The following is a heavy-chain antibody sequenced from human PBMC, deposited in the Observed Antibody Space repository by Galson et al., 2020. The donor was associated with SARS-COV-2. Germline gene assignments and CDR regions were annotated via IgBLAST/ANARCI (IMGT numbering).Heavy chain of an antibody. J-gene: IGHJ6*02. Sequence: SGPKLVNPTQTLTLTCTFSGFSLSTSGMCVSWIRQPPGKALEWLALIDWDDDKYYSPSLKTKPTISKDTSKNQVVLTMNNMDPVHTATYYCAGIALVGEPFSDYVGFYGMDVWGQGTTVTVSS. CDR3: AGIALVGEPFSDYVGFYGMDV. CDR1: GFSLSTSGMC. CDR2: IDWDDDK. V-gene: IGHV2-70*01. D-gene: IGHD1-26*01.